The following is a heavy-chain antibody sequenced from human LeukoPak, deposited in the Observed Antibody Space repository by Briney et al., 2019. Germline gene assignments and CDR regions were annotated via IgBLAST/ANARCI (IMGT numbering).Heavy chain of an antibody. CDR1: GFTFSSYW. CDR2: INSDGSSK. V-gene: IGHV3-74*01. D-gene: IGHD4-17*01. Sequence: PGGSLRLSCAASGFTFSSYWMHWVRQAPGKGVVWVSRINSDGSSKIYADSVKGRFNISRDNAKNTLYLQMNSLRAEDTALYYCAREVTTGTLYGDYNWFDPWGQGTLVTVSS. CDR3: AREVTTGTLYGDYNWFDP. J-gene: IGHJ5*02.